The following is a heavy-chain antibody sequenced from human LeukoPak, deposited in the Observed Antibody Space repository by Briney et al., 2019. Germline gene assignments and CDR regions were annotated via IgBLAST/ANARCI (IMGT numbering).Heavy chain of an antibody. V-gene: IGHV3-30*18. J-gene: IGHJ4*02. Sequence: GGSLRLSCAASGFPFSSYGMHWVRQAPGKGLEWVAVISYDGSNKYYADSVKGRFTISRDNSKNTLYLQMNSLRAEDTAVYYCAKVVGATFSYWGQGTLVTVSS. CDR3: AKVVGATFSY. CDR1: GFPFSSYG. D-gene: IGHD1-26*01. CDR2: ISYDGSNK.